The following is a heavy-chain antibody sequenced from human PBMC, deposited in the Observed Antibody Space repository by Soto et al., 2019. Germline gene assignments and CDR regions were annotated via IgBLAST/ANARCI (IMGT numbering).Heavy chain of an antibody. D-gene: IGHD1-26*01. V-gene: IGHV1-18*01. CDR3: ARDQGGSHDR. J-gene: IGHJ5*02. Sequence: ASVKVSCKASGYTFTSYFLSWVRQAPGQGLEWMGWISGYNGDTNYGQKFQGRVTMTRDTPTSTAYMELRNLRSDDTAIYYCARDQGGSHDRWGQGTPVTVSS. CDR1: GYTFTSYF. CDR2: ISGYNGDT.